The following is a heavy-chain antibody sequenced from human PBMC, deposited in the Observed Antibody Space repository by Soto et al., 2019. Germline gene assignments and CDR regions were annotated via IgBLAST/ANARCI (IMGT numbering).Heavy chain of an antibody. Sequence: PGGSLRLSCTASGFTFSSFFMNWVRQAPGKGPEWVSGIDTSGGVTKYADSVKGRFTISRDNAKNSLYLQMNSLRAEDTAVYYCARDHHRYSGYDYVDYWGQGTLVTVSS. CDR1: GFTFSSFF. D-gene: IGHD5-12*01. CDR2: IDTSGGVT. CDR3: ARDHHRYSGYDYVDY. V-gene: IGHV3-21*04. J-gene: IGHJ4*02.